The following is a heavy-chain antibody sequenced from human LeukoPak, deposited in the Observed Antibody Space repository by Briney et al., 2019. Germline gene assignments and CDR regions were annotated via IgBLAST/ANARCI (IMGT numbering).Heavy chain of an antibody. CDR3: ARSYYGLIDY. Sequence: PSETLSLTCTVSGGSISSSNYYWGWIRQPPGEGLEWIGSIYYSGSTYYNPSLRSRVTISVDTSKNQFSLKLSSVTAADTAVYYCARSYYGLIDYWGQGTLVTVSS. CDR1: GGSISSSNYY. J-gene: IGHJ4*02. V-gene: IGHV4-39*07. CDR2: IYYSGST. D-gene: IGHD3-10*01.